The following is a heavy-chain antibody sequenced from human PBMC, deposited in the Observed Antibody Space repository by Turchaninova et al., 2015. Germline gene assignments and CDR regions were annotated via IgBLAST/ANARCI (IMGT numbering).Heavy chain of an antibody. D-gene: IGHD6-13*01. CDR2: IYPGESDS. Sequence: EVQLVQSGAEVKKPGESLKIYCKGSGYSFTSSWIGWVRQMPGKGLGWMGSIYPGESDSRYRPSCQGQEAISADKSISTAYLQWGSLKASDTAMYYCARRLGEQPHFDYWGQGTLVTVSS. J-gene: IGHJ4*02. CDR3: ARRLGEQPHFDY. V-gene: IGHV5-51*01. CDR1: GYSFTSSW.